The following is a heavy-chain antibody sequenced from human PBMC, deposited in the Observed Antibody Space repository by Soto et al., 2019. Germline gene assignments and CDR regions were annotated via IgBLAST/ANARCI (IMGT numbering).Heavy chain of an antibody. CDR1: GFTFSRHT. J-gene: IGHJ4*02. CDR3: VRDVYYDFWSGFNTHPYSFDA. D-gene: IGHD3-3*01. V-gene: IGHV3-30-3*01. CDR2: ISDDGSNT. Sequence: QVQLVESGGGVVQPGRSLRLSCAASGFTFSRHTMHWVRQAPGKGLEWVAAISDDGSNTYYADSVKGRFTISRDNSKNTLYVPMNSLSSEDTAVHPRVRDVYYDFWSGFNTHPYSFDAWGPATLVTVSS.